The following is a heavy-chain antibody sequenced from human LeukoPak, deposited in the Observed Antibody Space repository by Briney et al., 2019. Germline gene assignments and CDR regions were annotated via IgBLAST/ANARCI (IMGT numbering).Heavy chain of an antibody. J-gene: IGHJ4*02. CDR3: ARGQYPYSSGWYMPSPFDY. V-gene: IGHV3-74*01. CDR1: GFSFSSYW. Sequence: GGSLRLSGAASGFSFSSYWMHWVRQAPGKGLVWVSRIKTDGSSATYADSVKGRFTISRDNAKNTLYLQMNSLRVEETAVYYCARGQYPYSSGWYMPSPFDYWGQGTLVTVSS. CDR2: IKTDGSSA. D-gene: IGHD6-19*01.